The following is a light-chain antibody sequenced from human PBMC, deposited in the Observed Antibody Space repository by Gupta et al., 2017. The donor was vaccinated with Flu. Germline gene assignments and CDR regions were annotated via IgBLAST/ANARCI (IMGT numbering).Light chain of an antibody. CDR2: AAS. Sequence: RVTITCRASQSIGKYLNWYQQEPGKAPKILIYAASTLQSGGPSRFSGSGSGTEFTLTISRLQPEDFVTYYCQQSFSKPFTFGHGTKVEIK. J-gene: IGKJ3*01. V-gene: IGKV1-39*01. CDR3: QQSFSKPFT. CDR1: QSIGKY.